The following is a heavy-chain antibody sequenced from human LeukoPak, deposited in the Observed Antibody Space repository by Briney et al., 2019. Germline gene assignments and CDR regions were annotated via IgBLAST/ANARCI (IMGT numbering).Heavy chain of an antibody. J-gene: IGHJ3*02. CDR2: ISSSSSYI. V-gene: IGHV3-21*01. CDR3: ARGSYDYVWGIYAFDI. D-gene: IGHD3-16*01. CDR1: GFTFSSYS. Sequence: GGSLRLSCAASGFTFSSYSMNWVRQAPGKGLEWVSSISSSSSYIYYADSVKGRFTISRDNSKNTLYLQMNSLRAEDTAVYYCARGSYDYVWGIYAFDIWGQGTMVTVSS.